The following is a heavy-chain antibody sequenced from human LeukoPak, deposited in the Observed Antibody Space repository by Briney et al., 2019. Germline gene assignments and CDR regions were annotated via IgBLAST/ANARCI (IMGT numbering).Heavy chain of an antibody. V-gene: IGHV4-59*12. Sequence: PSETLSLTCTVSGGSIGSYYWSWIRQPPGKGLEWIGYIYYSGSTNYNPSLKSRVTISVDTSNNQFSLKLSSVTAADTAVYYCARRRSGGFDYWGQGTLVTVSS. D-gene: IGHD2-15*01. CDR1: GGSIGSYY. CDR2: IYYSGST. J-gene: IGHJ4*02. CDR3: ARRRSGGFDY.